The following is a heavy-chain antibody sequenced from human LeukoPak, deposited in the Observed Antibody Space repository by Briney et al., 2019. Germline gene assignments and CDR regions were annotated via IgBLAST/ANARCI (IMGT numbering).Heavy chain of an antibody. J-gene: IGHJ5*02. Sequence: SETLSLTCAVYGGSFSGYYWSWIRQPPGKGLEWIGEINHSGSTNYNPSLKSRVTISVDTSKNQFSLKLSSVTAADTAVYYCARGSEDIVVVVAATPRVDWFDPWGQGTLVTVSS. CDR3: ARGSEDIVVVVAATPRVDWFDP. CDR2: INHSGST. CDR1: GGSFSGYY. D-gene: IGHD2-15*01. V-gene: IGHV4-34*01.